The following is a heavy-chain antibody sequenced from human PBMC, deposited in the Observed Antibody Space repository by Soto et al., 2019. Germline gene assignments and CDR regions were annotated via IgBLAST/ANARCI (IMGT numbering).Heavy chain of an antibody. CDR2: INHSGST. V-gene: IGHV4-34*01. Sequence: KTSETLSLTCAVYGGSFSGYYWSWIRQPPGKGLEWIGEINHSGSTNYNPSLKSRVTISVDTSKNQFSLRLSSVTAADTAVYYCARGLILNWFDPWGQGTLVTASPQ. CDR3: ARGLILNWFDP. D-gene: IGHD3-16*01. CDR1: GGSFSGYY. J-gene: IGHJ5*02.